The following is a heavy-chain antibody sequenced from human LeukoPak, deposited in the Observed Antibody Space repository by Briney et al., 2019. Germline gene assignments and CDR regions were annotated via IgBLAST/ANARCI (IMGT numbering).Heavy chain of an antibody. Sequence: KPSETLSLTCTVSGGSISSSSYYWGWIRQPPGKGLEWIGSIYYSGSTYYNPSLKSRVTISVDTSKNQFSLKLSSVTAADTAVYYCARVEVVLVPYYFDYWGQGALVTVSS. D-gene: IGHD1-1*01. CDR2: IYYSGST. V-gene: IGHV4-39*07. J-gene: IGHJ4*02. CDR1: GGSISSSSYY. CDR3: ARVEVVLVPYYFDY.